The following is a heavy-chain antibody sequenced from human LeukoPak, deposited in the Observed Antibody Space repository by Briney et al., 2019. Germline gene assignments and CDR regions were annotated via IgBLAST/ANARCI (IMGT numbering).Heavy chain of an antibody. D-gene: IGHD3-10*01. V-gene: IGHV4-4*02. CDR2: IYHGGST. CDR3: AKGEDHGSGTVHFAS. CDR1: GGSISSSNW. J-gene: IGHJ4*02. Sequence: SGTLSLTCAVSGGSISSSNWWSWVRQPPGKGLEWIGEIYHGGSTNYNPSLKSRVAMSVDRSRNQFSLQLSSVTAADTAVYYCAKGEDHGSGTVHFASWGQGTLVTVSA.